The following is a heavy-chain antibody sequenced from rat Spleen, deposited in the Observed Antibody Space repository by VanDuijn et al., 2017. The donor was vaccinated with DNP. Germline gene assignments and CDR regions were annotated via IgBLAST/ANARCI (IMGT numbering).Heavy chain of an antibody. D-gene: IGHD1-1*01. V-gene: IGHV1-43*01. CDR1: GYTFTSYY. CDR2: LNMGSGDT. CDR3: GGYYYRDWFAS. J-gene: IGHJ3*01. Sequence: QVQLQQSGAELAKPGSSVKISCKASGYTFTSYYIGWIKQTTGQGLEYIAYLNMGSGDTNYNEKFKGKATLTVDRSSSTAFMQLTSLTPDVSAVYYCGGYYYRDWFASWGEGTLVTVSS.